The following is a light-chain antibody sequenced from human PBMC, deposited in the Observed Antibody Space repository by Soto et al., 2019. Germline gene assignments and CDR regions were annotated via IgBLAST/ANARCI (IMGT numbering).Light chain of an antibody. J-gene: IGKJ1*01. CDR2: DAS. V-gene: IGKV1-5*01. Sequence: DIQMTQSPSTLSASVGDRVTITCRASQSISSWLAWYQQKPGKAPKLLIYDASRLESGVPSRFSGSGSGTEFTHTLTSLQYHDLALYSCQQYNSNSSTLAHGTKVDIK. CDR1: QSISSW. CDR3: QQYNSNSST.